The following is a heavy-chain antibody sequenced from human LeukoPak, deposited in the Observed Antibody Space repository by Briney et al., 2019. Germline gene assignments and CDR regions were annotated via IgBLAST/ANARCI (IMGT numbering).Heavy chain of an antibody. CDR1: GFTFRSYS. Sequence: PGGSLRLSCAASGFTFRSYSMNWVRQAPGKGLEWVAFIRYDGSNKYYADSVKGRFTISRDNSKNTLYLQMNSLRAEDTAVYYCAKGDDILTGYYNPADFDYWGQGTLVTVSS. CDR2: IRYDGSNK. CDR3: AKGDDILTGYYNPADFDY. V-gene: IGHV3-30*02. J-gene: IGHJ4*02. D-gene: IGHD3-9*01.